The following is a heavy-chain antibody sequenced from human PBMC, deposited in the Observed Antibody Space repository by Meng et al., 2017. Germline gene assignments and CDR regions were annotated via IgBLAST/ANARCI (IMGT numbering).Heavy chain of an antibody. Sequence: QVQREESGPGLVRPSETLSLPCTVSGGSVSSGSYYWSWIRQPPGKGLEWIGYIYYSGSTNYNPSLKSRVTISVDTSKNQFSLKLSSVTAADTAVYYCARDGDYYGSGSYYYYFDYWGQGTLVTVSS. J-gene: IGHJ4*02. V-gene: IGHV4-61*01. CDR1: GGSVSSGSYY. CDR3: ARDGDYYGSGSYYYYFDY. D-gene: IGHD3-10*01. CDR2: IYYSGST.